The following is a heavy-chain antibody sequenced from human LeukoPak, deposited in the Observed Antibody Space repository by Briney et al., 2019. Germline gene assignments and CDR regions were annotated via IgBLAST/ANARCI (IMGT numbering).Heavy chain of an antibody. Sequence: SVKVSCKASGGTCRRCAISWVRQAPGQGLEWMGGIIPILGTANYAQKLQGRVTMTTDTSTSTAYMELRSLRSDDTAVYYCARVGSSGWVSEYYFDYWGQGTLVTVSS. CDR3: ARVGSSGWVSEYYFDY. CDR1: GGTCRRCA. J-gene: IGHJ4*02. V-gene: IGHV1-69*05. D-gene: IGHD6-19*01. CDR2: IIPILGTA.